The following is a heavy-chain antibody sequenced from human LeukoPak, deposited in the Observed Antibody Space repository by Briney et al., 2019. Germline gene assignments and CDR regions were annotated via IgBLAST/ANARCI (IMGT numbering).Heavy chain of an antibody. CDR3: ARDQWWDLQRIWFDP. D-gene: IGHD2-15*01. Sequence: SETLSLTCTVSSGSISSYYWSWIRQPPGKGLEWIGYIHYSGSTDYNPSLKSRVTISVYTSKNQFSLKLNSVTAADTAIYYCARDQWWDLQRIWFDPWGQGTLVTVSS. J-gene: IGHJ5*02. CDR1: SGSISSYY. CDR2: IHYSGST. V-gene: IGHV4-59*12.